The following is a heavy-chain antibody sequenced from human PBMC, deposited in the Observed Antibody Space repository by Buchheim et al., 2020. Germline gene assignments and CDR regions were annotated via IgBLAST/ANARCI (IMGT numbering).Heavy chain of an antibody. CDR3: AREYD. Sequence: DVQLVQSGGGLVQPGGSLRLSCAASGFTFSRDWMSWVRQAPGKGPEWVASIKEDGSEKYYVDSVEGRFTISRDNAKNSLYPQMNSLRAEDTAVYFCAREYDWGQGTL. V-gene: IGHV3-7*01. J-gene: IGHJ4*02. CDR2: IKEDGSEK. CDR1: GFTFSRDW.